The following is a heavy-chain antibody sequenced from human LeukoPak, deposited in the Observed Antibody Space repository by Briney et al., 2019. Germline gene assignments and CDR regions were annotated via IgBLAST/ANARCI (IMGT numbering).Heavy chain of an antibody. V-gene: IGHV4-34*01. J-gene: IGHJ6*03. CDR1: DGSFSDYY. CDR2: INHSGST. Sequence: SETLSLTCAVYDGSFSDYYWSWIRQPPGKGLEWIGEINHSGSTNYNPSLKSRVTISVDTSKNQFSLKLSSVTAADTAVYYCARETSQKGAHYMDVWGKGTTVTISS. CDR3: ARETSQKGAHYMDV. D-gene: IGHD3-16*01.